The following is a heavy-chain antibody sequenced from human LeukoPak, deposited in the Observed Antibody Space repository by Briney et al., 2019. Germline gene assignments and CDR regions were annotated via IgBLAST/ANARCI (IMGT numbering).Heavy chain of an antibody. CDR1: GFTFSSYA. CDR3: ARGALYGGPFDY. Sequence: GSLRLSCAASGFTFSSYAMHWVRQAPGKGLEWVAVISYDGSNKYYADSVKGRFTISRDNSKNTLYLQMNSLRAEDTAVYYCARGALYGGPFDYWGQGTLVTVSS. D-gene: IGHD4-23*01. V-gene: IGHV3-30-3*01. CDR2: ISYDGSNK. J-gene: IGHJ4*02.